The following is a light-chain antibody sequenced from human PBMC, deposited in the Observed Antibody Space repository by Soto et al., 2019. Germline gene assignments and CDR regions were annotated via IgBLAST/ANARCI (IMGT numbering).Light chain of an antibody. CDR1: SSDVGAYNY. V-gene: IGLV2-14*01. CDR2: HVS. Sequence: QSALTQPASVSGSPGQSITTSCTGTSSDVGAYNYVSWYQQHPAKIPKLMIYHVSNRPSGVSDRFSGSKSGNTASLTISGLQAEDEADYYCYSYTTSSTYVFGTGTKLTVL. J-gene: IGLJ1*01. CDR3: YSYTTSSTYV.